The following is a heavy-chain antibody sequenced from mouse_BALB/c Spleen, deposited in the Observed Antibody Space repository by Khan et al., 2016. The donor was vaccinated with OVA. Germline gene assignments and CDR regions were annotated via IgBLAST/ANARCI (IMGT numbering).Heavy chain of an antibody. CDR1: GFSLTTYG. V-gene: IGHV2-2*02. J-gene: IGHJ3*01. CDR3: ARNYDYDEGLAY. D-gene: IGHD2-4*01. Sequence: QVQLKESGPGLVQPSQSLSITCTVSGFSLTTYGVHWVRQSPGKGLEWLGVIWSGGSTDYNAAVISRLSISKEHSKSQVFFKMNSRQANDTAIYYCARNYDYDEGLAYWGQGTLVTVSA. CDR2: IWSGGST.